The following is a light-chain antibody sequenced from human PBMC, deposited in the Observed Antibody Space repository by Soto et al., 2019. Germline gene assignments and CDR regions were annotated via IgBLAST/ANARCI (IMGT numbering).Light chain of an antibody. Sequence: QSVLTQPPSASGTPGQRVTVSCSGSSSNIGSNTVNWYQQFPGTAPKLLIYSNNQRPSGVPDRFSGSKSDTSASLAISGLQSEDEADYYCATWDDSLLFGGGTKLTVL. CDR1: SSNIGSNT. CDR2: SNN. J-gene: IGLJ2*01. CDR3: ATWDDSLL. V-gene: IGLV1-44*01.